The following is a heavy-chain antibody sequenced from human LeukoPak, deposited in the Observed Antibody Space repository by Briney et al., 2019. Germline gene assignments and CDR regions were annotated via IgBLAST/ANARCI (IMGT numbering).Heavy chain of an antibody. CDR3: AKYWSRAFDS. J-gene: IGHJ4*02. D-gene: IGHD1-1*01. CDR2: ISQDASRT. Sequence: RGSLRLSCATSGFTFRSYWMSWVRQAPGEGLEWVGHISQDASRTDVADSLKGRFTISRDYATNSLFLHKTRLRADDTAVYYCAKYWSRAFDSWGQGTLVSVSS. V-gene: IGHV3-7*01. CDR1: GFTFRSYW.